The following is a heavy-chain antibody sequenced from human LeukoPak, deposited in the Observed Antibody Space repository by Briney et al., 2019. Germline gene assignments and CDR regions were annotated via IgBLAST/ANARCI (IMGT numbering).Heavy chain of an antibody. CDR3: ARGTFSVYYGSGRPPGGDY. D-gene: IGHD3-10*01. J-gene: IGHJ4*02. CDR2: IYYSGST. CDR1: GGSISSYY. V-gene: IGHV4-59*01. Sequence: SETLSLTCTVSGGSISSYYWSWIRQPPGKGLEWIGYIYYSGSTNYNPSLKSRVTISVDTSKNQFSLKLSSVTAADTAVYYCARGTFSVYYGSGRPPGGDYWGQGTLVTVSS.